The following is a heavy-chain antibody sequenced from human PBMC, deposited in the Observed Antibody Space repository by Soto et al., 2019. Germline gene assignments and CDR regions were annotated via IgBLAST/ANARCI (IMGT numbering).Heavy chain of an antibody. CDR1: GGTFSSYA. J-gene: IGHJ6*02. CDR2: IIPIFGTA. V-gene: IGHV1-69*13. Sequence: SVKVSCKASGGTFSSYAISWVRQAPGQGLEWMGGIIPIFGTANYAQKFQGRVTITADESTSTAYMELSSLRSEDTAVYYCALSSYYDFWSGNLKDYYYYGMDVWGQGTTVTVSS. CDR3: ALSSYYDFWSGNLKDYYYYGMDV. D-gene: IGHD3-3*01.